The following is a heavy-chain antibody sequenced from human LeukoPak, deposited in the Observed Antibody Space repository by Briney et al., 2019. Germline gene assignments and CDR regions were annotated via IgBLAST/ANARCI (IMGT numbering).Heavy chain of an antibody. J-gene: IGHJ6*03. D-gene: IGHD3-3*01. Sequence: ASVKVSCKASGYTFTSYGISWVRQPPGQGLEGMGGISAYNGNTNYAQKLQGRVTMTTDTSTSTAYMELRSLRSDDTAVYYCARLGYFWSGYQGYYYYMDVWGKGTTVTASS. CDR1: GYTFTSYG. CDR2: ISAYNGNT. CDR3: ARLGYFWSGYQGYYYYMDV. V-gene: IGHV1-18*01.